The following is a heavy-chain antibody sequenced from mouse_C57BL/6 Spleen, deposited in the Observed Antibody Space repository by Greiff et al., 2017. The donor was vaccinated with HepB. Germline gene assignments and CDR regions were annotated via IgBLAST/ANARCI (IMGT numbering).Heavy chain of an antibody. V-gene: IGHV1-66*01. CDR1: GYSFTSYY. J-gene: IGHJ4*01. CDR3: ARSRYYGSSYAMDY. D-gene: IGHD1-1*01. CDR2: IYPGSGNT. Sequence: QVQLKQSGPELVKPGASVKISCKASGYSFTSYYIHWVKQRPGQGLEWIGWIYPGSGNTKYNEKFKGKATMTADTSSSTAYMQLSSLTSEDSAVYYCARSRYYGSSYAMDYWGQGTSVTVSS.